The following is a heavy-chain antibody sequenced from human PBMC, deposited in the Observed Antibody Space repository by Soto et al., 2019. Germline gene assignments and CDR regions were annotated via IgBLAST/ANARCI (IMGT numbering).Heavy chain of an antibody. CDR3: ARDGSVVSDPDKYYDL. CDR1: GFTFSSYA. J-gene: IGHJ2*01. Sequence: QVQLVEAGGGVDQPGRSLRLSCAASGFTFSSYAMHWVRQAPGKGLEWVADISYDGSNKYYADSVKGRFTISRDNSTNTLDLQMNSLRAEDTAVYYCARDGSVVSDPDKYYDLWGRGTLLTDSS. CDR2: ISYDGSNK. V-gene: IGHV3-30-3*01. D-gene: IGHD2-15*01.